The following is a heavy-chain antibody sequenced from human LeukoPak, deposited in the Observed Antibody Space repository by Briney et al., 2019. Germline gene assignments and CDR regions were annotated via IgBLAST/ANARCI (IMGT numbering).Heavy chain of an antibody. V-gene: IGHV3-66*02. J-gene: IGHJ4*02. CDR2: IYSGGST. Sequence: QSGGSLRLSCAASGFTVSSNYMSWVRQAPGKGLEWVSVIYSGGSTYYADSVKGRFTISRDNSKNTLYLQMNSLRAEDTAVYYCARGGSGCYSEGNFDYWGQGTLVTVSS. D-gene: IGHD1-26*01. CDR1: GFTVSSNY. CDR3: ARGGSGCYSEGNFDY.